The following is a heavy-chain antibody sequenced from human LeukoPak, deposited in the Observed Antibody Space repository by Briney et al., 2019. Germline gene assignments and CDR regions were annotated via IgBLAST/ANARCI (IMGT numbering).Heavy chain of an antibody. CDR2: IIPIFGTA. D-gene: IGHD1-26*01. Sequence: SVKVSCKASGGTFSSYAISWVRQAPGQGLEWMGGIIPIFGTANYAQKFQGRVAITADESTSTAYMELSSLRSGDTAVYYCARDSGSYNGGYYWGQGTLVTVSS. CDR3: ARDSGSYNGGYY. V-gene: IGHV1-69*13. J-gene: IGHJ4*02. CDR1: GGTFSSYA.